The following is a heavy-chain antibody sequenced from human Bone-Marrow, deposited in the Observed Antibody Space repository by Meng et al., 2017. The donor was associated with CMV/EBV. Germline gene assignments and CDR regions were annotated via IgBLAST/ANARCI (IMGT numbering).Heavy chain of an antibody. Sequence: GGSLRLSCKGSGYSFTSYCMGWVRQRPGKGLEWMGIIYPGDTNTRYSASVQGQVTISADKSMSTAYLQWSSLKAADTAMYYCARHVELEVPADAFDFWGQGTMVTVSS. J-gene: IGHJ3*01. CDR1: GYSFTSYC. CDR2: IYPGDTNT. CDR3: ARHVELEVPADAFDF. V-gene: IGHV5-51*01. D-gene: IGHD1-7*01.